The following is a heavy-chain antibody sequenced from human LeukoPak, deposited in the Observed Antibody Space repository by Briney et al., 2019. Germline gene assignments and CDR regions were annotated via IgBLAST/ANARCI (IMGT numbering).Heavy chain of an antibody. V-gene: IGHV4-4*02. D-gene: IGHD5-18*01. Sequence: PSGTLSLTCAVSNASISGRNGWNWVRQPPGKGLEWIGEVSHSGSTNYNPSLKSRVTISVDKSKNQLSLTLSSVTAADTAVYYCARVGSGRYNYGYSLVYWGQGTLVTVSS. CDR2: VSHSGST. CDR3: ARVGSGRYNYGYSLVY. J-gene: IGHJ4*02. CDR1: NASISGRNG.